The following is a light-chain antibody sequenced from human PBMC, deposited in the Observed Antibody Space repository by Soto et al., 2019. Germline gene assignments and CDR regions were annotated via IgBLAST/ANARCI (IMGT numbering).Light chain of an antibody. CDR3: VSYTTSTSYV. CDR2: DVN. Sequence: QSALTQPASVSGSPGQSITISCTGTSSDVGGFLYVSWYQQHPGKAPKLMIYDVNNRPSGVSNRFSGSKSGNTASLTISGLQTEDEADYYCVSYTTSTSYVFGSGTKVTVL. V-gene: IGLV2-14*03. CDR1: SSDVGGFLY. J-gene: IGLJ1*01.